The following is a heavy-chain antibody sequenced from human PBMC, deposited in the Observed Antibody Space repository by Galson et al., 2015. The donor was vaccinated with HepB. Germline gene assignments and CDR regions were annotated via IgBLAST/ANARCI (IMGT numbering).Heavy chain of an antibody. CDR3: IAAAGSDAFDI. V-gene: IGHV3-30*04. J-gene: IGHJ3*02. CDR2: ISYDGSNK. Sequence: SLRLSCAASGFTFSSYAMHWVRQAPGKGLEWVAVISYDGSNKYYADSVKGRFTISRDNSKNTLYLQMNSLRAEDTAVYYGIAAAGSDAFDIWGQGTMVTVSS. D-gene: IGHD6-13*01. CDR1: GFTFSSYA.